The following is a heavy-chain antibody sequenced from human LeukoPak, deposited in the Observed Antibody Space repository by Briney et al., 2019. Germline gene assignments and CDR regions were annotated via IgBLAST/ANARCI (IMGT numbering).Heavy chain of an antibody. CDR1: GGSISSYY. J-gene: IGHJ3*02. CDR2: IYTSGST. D-gene: IGHD2-2*03. Sequence: SETLSLTCTVSGGSISSYYWSWIRQPAGKGLEWIGRIYTSGSTNYYPSLKSRVTMSVDTSKNQFSLKLSSVTAADTAVYYCAREATMDIVVVPAALRRGAFDIWGQGTMVTVSS. CDR3: AREATMDIVVVPAALRRGAFDI. V-gene: IGHV4-4*07.